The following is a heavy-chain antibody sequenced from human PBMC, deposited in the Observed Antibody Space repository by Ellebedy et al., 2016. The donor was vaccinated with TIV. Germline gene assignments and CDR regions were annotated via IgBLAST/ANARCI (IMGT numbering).Heavy chain of an antibody. CDR2: IFPGDSDV. V-gene: IGHV5-51*01. D-gene: IGHD1-20*01. CDR3: TRIELTAIDY. CDR1: GYSFTRYW. J-gene: IGHJ4*02. Sequence: GESLKISXKGSGYSFTRYWIGWVRQIPGKGLEWVGIIFPGDSDVRYSPSFQGHVTISADKSINTAYLQWSSLKASDTAMYFCTRIELTAIDYWGQGTQVTVSS.